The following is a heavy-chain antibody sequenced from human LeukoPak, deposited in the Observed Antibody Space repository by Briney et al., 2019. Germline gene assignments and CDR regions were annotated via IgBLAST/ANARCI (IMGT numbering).Heavy chain of an antibody. V-gene: IGHV4-39*07. D-gene: IGHD3-10*01. Sequence: SETLSLTCTVSGGSISSSSYCWGWIRQPPGKGLEWIGEINHSGSTNYNPSLKSRVTISVDTSKNQFSLKLSSVTAADTAVYYCARRRSYYYGSGSYYYYFDYWGQGTLVTVSS. CDR1: GGSISSSSYC. CDR3: ARRRSYYYGSGSYYYYFDY. CDR2: INHSGST. J-gene: IGHJ4*02.